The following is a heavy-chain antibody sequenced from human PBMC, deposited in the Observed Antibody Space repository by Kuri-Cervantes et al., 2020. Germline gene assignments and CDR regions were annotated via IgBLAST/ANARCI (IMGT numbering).Heavy chain of an antibody. J-gene: IGHJ6*03. V-gene: IGHV1-8*02. Sequence: ASVKVSCKASGYTFTSYDIYWVRQATGQGLEWMGWINPNSGNTGYAQKFQGRVTMTRNTSISTAYMELSSLRSDDTAVYYCARCVAVPAALGRYYYYYYMDVWGKGTTVTVSS. CDR1: GYTFTSYD. D-gene: IGHD2-2*01. CDR2: INPNSGNT. CDR3: ARCVAVPAALGRYYYYYYMDV.